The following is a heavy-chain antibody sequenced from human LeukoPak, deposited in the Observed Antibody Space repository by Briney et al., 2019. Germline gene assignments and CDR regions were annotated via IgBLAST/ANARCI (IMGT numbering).Heavy chain of an antibody. CDR1: GFVFDDYD. CDR3: AGDFSGTTGWFDP. D-gene: IGHD1-1*01. Sequence: GGSLRLSCGASGFVFDDYDMHWVRQAPGKGLEWVAFIRSDGYHTYYTDSVKGRFTISRDNAKNSLYLQMNSLRAEDTAVYYCAGDFSGTTGWFDPWGQGTLVTVSS. J-gene: IGHJ5*02. CDR2: IRSDGYHT. V-gene: IGHV3-30*02.